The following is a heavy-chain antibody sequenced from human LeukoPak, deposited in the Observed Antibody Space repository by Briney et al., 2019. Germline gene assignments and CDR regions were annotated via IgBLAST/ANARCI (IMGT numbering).Heavy chain of an antibody. CDR2: IYSGGST. V-gene: IGHV3-66*02. CDR1: GFTVSSNY. J-gene: IGHJ1*01. D-gene: IGHD3-10*01. Sequence: GGSLRLSCAASGFTVSSNYMSWVRQAPGKGLEWVSVIYSGGSTCYADSVKGRFTISRDDSKNTLYLQMNSLRAEDTAVYYCARETVTMVRGVIKDFQHWGQGTLVTVSS. CDR3: ARETVTMVRGVIKDFQH.